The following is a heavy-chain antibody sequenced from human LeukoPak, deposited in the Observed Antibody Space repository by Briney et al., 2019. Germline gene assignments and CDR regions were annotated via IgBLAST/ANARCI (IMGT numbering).Heavy chain of an antibody. V-gene: IGHV1-46*01. CDR1: GYTFTSYY. CDR2: INPSGGST. Sequence: ASVKVSCKASGYTFTSYYMHRVRQAPGQGLEWMGIINPSGGSTSYAQEFQGRVTMTRDTSTSTVYMELSSLRSEDTAVYYCARALVYSGWPVPIDYWGQGTLVTVSS. D-gene: IGHD6-19*01. J-gene: IGHJ4*02. CDR3: ARALVYSGWPVPIDY.